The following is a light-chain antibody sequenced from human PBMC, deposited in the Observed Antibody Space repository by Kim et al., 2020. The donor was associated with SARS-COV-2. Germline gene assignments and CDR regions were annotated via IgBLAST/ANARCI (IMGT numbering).Light chain of an antibody. CDR2: KAS. Sequence: SASVGGIVTITCRASQSFGTWLAWYQQKPGKVPKLLFFKASSLRGGVPSRCSGSGSGTEFTLTISSLQPDDFATYHCQQYKSYVSFGGGTKVDIK. CDR1: QSFGTW. J-gene: IGKJ4*01. V-gene: IGKV1-5*03. CDR3: QQYKSYVS.